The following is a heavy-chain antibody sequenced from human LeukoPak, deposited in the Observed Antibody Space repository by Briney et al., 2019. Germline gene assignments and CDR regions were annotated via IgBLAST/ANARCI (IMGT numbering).Heavy chain of an antibody. CDR3: ATGGALRGRFVY. Sequence: GGSLRLSCAVAGFTFSDSTMTWVRQAAGKGPEWVAKMKEDGSEIDYVDPVKGRFTISRDNAKNSLYLQMKSLRVEDTAVYYCATGGALRGRFVYWGQGTLVTVSS. CDR2: MKEDGSEI. CDR1: GFTFSDST. D-gene: IGHD2-8*02. J-gene: IGHJ4*02. V-gene: IGHV3-7*01.